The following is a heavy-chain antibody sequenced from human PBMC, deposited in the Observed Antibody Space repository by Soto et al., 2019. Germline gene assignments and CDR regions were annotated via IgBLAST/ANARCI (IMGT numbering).Heavy chain of an antibody. V-gene: IGHV3-23*01. CDR2: ISGSGDKT. CDR1: GFAFHDFA. J-gene: IGHJ4*02. Sequence: EVHLLESGGDLVLPGGSLRLSCAASGFAFHDFAMNWVRQAPGKGPEWLSTISGSGDKTFHSDSVKGRFNISRDNSNNKMFLQMNSLRAEDTAIYYCAKGASHAPFEKWGRGTLVTVSS. CDR3: AKGASHAPFEK.